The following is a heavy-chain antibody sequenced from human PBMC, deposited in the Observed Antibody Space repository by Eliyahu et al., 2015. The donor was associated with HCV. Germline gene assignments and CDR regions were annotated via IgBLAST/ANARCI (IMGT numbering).Heavy chain of an antibody. CDR1: GXTFAANR. V-gene: IGHV1-2*02. CDR3: ARDGNYFDSSGPVDY. D-gene: IGHD3-22*01. J-gene: IGHJ4*02. Sequence: QVQLVQSGAEVKXPGASVKVSCRASGXTFAANRIHWVRQAPGQGLGWMGWXNPNSGGSNFAQKFXGRVTMTRDTSITTAYVELSRLTSDDTAVYYCARDGNYFDSSGPVDYWGQGSLVTVSS. CDR2: XNPNSGGS.